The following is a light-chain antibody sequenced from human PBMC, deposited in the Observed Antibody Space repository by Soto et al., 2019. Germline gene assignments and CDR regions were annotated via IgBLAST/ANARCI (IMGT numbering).Light chain of an antibody. CDR1: SSNIGNNY. V-gene: IGLV1-51*01. Sequence: QSVLTQPPSVSAAPGQTVTISCSGSSSNIGNNYVSWYQHLPGTAPKLLIYDNNKRPSGIPDRFSGSKSGTSATLGITGLQTGDEADYYCGTWDSSLSDVVFGGGTKLTVL. J-gene: IGLJ2*01. CDR2: DNN. CDR3: GTWDSSLSDVV.